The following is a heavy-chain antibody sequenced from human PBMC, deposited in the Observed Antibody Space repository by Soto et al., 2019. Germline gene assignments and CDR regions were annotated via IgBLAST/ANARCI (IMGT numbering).Heavy chain of an antibody. D-gene: IGHD3-22*01. J-gene: IGHJ4*02. Sequence: QVQLQESGPGLVKPSQTLSLTCTVSGGSISSGGYYWSWIRQHPGKGLEWIGYIYYSGSTYYNPYLKSRVTISVDTSKKQLSPKLSSVTAADTAVYYCARGPYYDRSGYYGYWGQGTMVTVSS. V-gene: IGHV4-31*03. CDR1: GGSISSGGYY. CDR2: IYYSGST. CDR3: ARGPYYDRSGYYGY.